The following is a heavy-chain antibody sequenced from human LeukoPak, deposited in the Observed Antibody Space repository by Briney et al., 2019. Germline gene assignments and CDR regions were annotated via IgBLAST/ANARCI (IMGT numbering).Heavy chain of an antibody. J-gene: IGHJ4*02. CDR1: GGSISSGGYS. CDR2: IYHSGST. Sequence: SETLSLTCAVSGGSISSGGYSWSWIRLPPGKGLEWNGYIYHSGSTYYNPSLKSRVTISVDGSKKQFSLKLSSVTAADTAVYYCARGPYSGSYYFDYWGQGTQVTVSS. D-gene: IGHD1-26*01. V-gene: IGHV4-30-2*01. CDR3: ARGPYSGSYYFDY.